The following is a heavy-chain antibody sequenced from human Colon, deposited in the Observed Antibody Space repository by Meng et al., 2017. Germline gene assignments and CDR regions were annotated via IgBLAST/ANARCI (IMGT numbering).Heavy chain of an antibody. D-gene: IGHD1-7*01. V-gene: IGHV4-59*08. CDR3: ARHPQFGTTMIEY. CDR2: IHYSGST. J-gene: IGHJ4*02. CDR1: GGSISGYY. Sequence: QVQLQESGPGLVQPSETLSLTCTVSGGSISGYYWSWIRQPPGKELEWIGYIHYSGSTNYKPSLKSRVPISVVTSKNQFSLKLSSVTAADTAVYFCARHPQFGTTMIEYWGQGTLVTVSS.